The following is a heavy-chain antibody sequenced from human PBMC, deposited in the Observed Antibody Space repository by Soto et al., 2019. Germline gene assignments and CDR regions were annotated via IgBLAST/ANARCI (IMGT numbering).Heavy chain of an antibody. D-gene: IGHD6-19*01. CDR2: FDPEDGET. CDR1: GYTLTELS. V-gene: IGHV1-24*01. CDR3: ATARIAVAGGGTPLDY. Sequence: GASVKVSCKVSGYTLTELSMHWVRQAPGKGLEWMGGFDPEDGETIYAQKFQGRVTMTEDTSTDTAYMELSSLRSEDTAVYYCATARIAVAGGGTPLDYWGQGTLVTVLL. J-gene: IGHJ4*02.